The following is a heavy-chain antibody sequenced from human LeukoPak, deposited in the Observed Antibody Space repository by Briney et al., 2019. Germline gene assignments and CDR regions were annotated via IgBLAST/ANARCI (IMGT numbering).Heavy chain of an antibody. CDR3: AKDLWFGELSPSDS. V-gene: IGHV3-23*01. D-gene: IGHD3-10*01. Sequence: PGGALRLSCASSGFTFSSYSMNWVRQAPGKGLEWVSHISGSGDTTHYADSVKGRFTISRDNSKNTLYLQMNSLRAEDTAVHYCAKDLWFGELSPSDSWGQGTLVTVSS. CDR2: ISGSGDTT. CDR1: GFTFSSYS. J-gene: IGHJ4*02.